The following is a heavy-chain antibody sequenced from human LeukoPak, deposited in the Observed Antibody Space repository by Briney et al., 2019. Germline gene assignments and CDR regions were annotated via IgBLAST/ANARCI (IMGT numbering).Heavy chain of an antibody. Sequence: SETLSLTCTVSGGSISSYYWSWNRQPPGKGLEWIGYIYYSGSTNYNPSLKSRVTISVDTSKNQFSLKLSSVTAADTAVYYCARSEGYSSSYYYYYMDVWGKGTTVTVSS. CDR2: IYYSGST. J-gene: IGHJ6*03. CDR3: ARSEGYSSSYYYYYMDV. CDR1: GGSISSYY. D-gene: IGHD6-13*01. V-gene: IGHV4-59*01.